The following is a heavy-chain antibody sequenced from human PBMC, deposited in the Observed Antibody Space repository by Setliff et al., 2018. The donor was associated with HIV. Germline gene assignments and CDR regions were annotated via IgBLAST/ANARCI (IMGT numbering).Heavy chain of an antibody. CDR1: GGSISSYY. J-gene: IGHJ3*02. CDR3: AREDVANDAFDI. D-gene: IGHD5-12*01. V-gene: IGHV4-59*01. Sequence: SETLSLTCTVSGGSISSYYWSWIRQPPGKGLEWIGYIYYSGSTNYNPSLKSRVTISVDTSKNQFSLKLSSVTAADTAVYYCAREDVANDAFDIWGQGTMVTVSS. CDR2: IYYSGST.